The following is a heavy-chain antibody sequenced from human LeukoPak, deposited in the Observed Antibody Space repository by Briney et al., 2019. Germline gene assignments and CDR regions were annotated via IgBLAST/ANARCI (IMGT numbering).Heavy chain of an antibody. J-gene: IGHJ4*02. D-gene: IGHD3-9*01. CDR2: IKSRTDGGTT. Sequence: GGSLRLSCAASGFTFSNAWTSWVRQAPGKGLEWVGRIKSRTDGGTTDYAAPVKGRFTISRDDSKNTLYPQMNSLKTEDTAVYYCTTDGAGVLRYFDWLSFDYWGQGTLVTVSS. V-gene: IGHV3-15*01. CDR3: TTDGAGVLRYFDWLSFDY. CDR1: GFTFSNAW.